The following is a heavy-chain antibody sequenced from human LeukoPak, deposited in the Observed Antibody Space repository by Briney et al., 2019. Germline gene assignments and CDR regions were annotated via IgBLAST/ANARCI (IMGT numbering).Heavy chain of an antibody. V-gene: IGHV4-59*12. CDR3: ARDTIGIGLRLGEYTDY. Sequence: PSETLSLTCTVSGGSISSYYWSWIRQPPGKELEWIGYIYYSGSTNYNPSLKSRVTISVDTSKNQFSLKLSSVTAADTAVYYCARDTIGIGLRLGEYTDYWGQGTLVTVSS. J-gene: IGHJ4*02. CDR1: GGSISSYY. D-gene: IGHD3-16*01. CDR2: IYYSGST.